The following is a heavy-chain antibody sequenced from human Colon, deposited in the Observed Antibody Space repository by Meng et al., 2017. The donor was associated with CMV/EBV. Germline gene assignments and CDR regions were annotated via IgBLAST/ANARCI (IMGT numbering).Heavy chain of an antibody. Sequence: GESLKISCPASGFTFGDYAMSWVRQAPGKGLEWVGFIRSKAYGGTTEYAASVKGRFTISRDDSKSIAYLQMNSLKTEDTAVYYCTRGDVTTPVDYWGQGTLVTVSS. CDR1: GFTFGDYA. CDR3: TRGDVTTPVDY. J-gene: IGHJ4*02. CDR2: IRSKAYGGTT. D-gene: IGHD4-11*01. V-gene: IGHV3-49*04.